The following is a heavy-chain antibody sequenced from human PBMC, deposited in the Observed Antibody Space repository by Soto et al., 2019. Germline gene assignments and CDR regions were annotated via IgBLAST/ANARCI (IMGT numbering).Heavy chain of an antibody. CDR3: ATNGINTPLRA. V-gene: IGHV3-23*01. CDR1: GFTFSTYA. Sequence: EVQLLEYGGGLVQPGGSLRLSCAASGFTFSTYAMSWVRQAPVKGLEWVSSISATTGSTYYTGSVKGRFTISRDNSKNMRYLQVDSLRAEDSSVYYCATNGINTPLRAWGQGTLVTVSS. J-gene: IGHJ4*02. D-gene: IGHD1-26*01. CDR2: ISATTGST.